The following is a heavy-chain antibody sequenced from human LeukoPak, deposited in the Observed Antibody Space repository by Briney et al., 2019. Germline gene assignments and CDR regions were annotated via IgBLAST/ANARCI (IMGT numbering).Heavy chain of an antibody. V-gene: IGHV3-23*01. Sequence: AGGSLRLSCAASGFTFSSYAMSWVRQAPGKGLEWVSAISGSGGSTYYADSVKGRFTISRDNSKNTLYLQMNSLRAEDTAVYYCAKDQTRYSGSSNYFDYWGQGTLVTVSS. J-gene: IGHJ4*02. CDR3: AKDQTRYSGSSNYFDY. D-gene: IGHD1-26*01. CDR1: GFTFSSYA. CDR2: ISGSGGST.